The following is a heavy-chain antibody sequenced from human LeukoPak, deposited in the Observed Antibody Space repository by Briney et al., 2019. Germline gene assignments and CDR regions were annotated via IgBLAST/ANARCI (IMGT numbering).Heavy chain of an antibody. V-gene: IGHV3-23*01. CDR3: VNGDQSSWYRTLLY. D-gene: IGHD6-13*01. CDR2: ISGSGGST. J-gene: IGHJ4*02. Sequence: GGSLRLSCAASGFTFSSYAMGWVRQAPGKGLEWVSAISGSGGSTYYANSVRGRFTISRDNSKDTLYLQMSSLRAEDTAMYYCVNGDQSSWYRTLLYWGQGTLVTVSS. CDR1: GFTFSSYA.